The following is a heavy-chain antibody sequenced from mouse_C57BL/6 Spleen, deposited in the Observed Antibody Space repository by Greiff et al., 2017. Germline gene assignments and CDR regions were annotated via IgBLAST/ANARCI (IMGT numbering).Heavy chain of an antibody. CDR1: GYTFTSYW. CDR3: ARGRISSSYYYFDY. Sequence: QVQLQQPGAELVMPGASVKLSCKASGYTFTSYWMHWVKQRPGQGLEWIGEIDPSDSYTNYNQKFKGKSTLTVDKSSSTAYMQLSSLTSEDSAVYYCARGRISSSYYYFDYWGQGTTLTVSS. D-gene: IGHD1-1*01. CDR2: IDPSDSYT. V-gene: IGHV1-69*01. J-gene: IGHJ2*01.